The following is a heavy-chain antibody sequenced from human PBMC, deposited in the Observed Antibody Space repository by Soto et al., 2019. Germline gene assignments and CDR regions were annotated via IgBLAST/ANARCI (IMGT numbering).Heavy chain of an antibody. CDR1: GYTFISYT. Sequence: ASVKVSCKASGYTFISYTMHWLRQAPGQRLEWMGWVNAGNGNTRYSQKFQGRVTMTRDTSASTAYIEPSSLRSEDTAVYYCARVRYNWNYDYYGSGSYRGYYYYMDVWGKGTTVTVSS. V-gene: IGHV1-3*01. CDR3: ARVRYNWNYDYYGSGSYRGYYYYMDV. CDR2: VNAGNGNT. J-gene: IGHJ6*03. D-gene: IGHD3-10*01.